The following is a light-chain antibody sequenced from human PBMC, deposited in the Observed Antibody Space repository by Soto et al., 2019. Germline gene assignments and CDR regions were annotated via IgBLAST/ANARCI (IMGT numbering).Light chain of an antibody. CDR1: QSISNY. Sequence: DLQMTQSPSSLSASVGDRVTITCRAGQSISNYLNWYQQKPGKAPKLLIYAASSLQSGVPSRFSGSGSGTDFTLTISSLQPEDFATYYCQQSYSTPYTFGQGTKLEIK. J-gene: IGKJ2*01. V-gene: IGKV1-39*01. CDR3: QQSYSTPYT. CDR2: AAS.